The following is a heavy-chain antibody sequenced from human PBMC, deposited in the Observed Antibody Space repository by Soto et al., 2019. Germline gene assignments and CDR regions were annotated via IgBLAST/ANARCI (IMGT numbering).Heavy chain of an antibody. CDR2: IIPIFGTA. CDR3: ALERFDGLAVAGPLFGY. J-gene: IGHJ4*02. V-gene: IGHV1-69*13. CDR1: GGTFSSYA. D-gene: IGHD6-19*01. Sequence: SVKVSCKASGGTFSSYAISWVRQAPGQGLEWMGGIIPIFGTANYAQKFQGRVTITADESTSTAYMELSSLRSEDTAVYYCALERFDGLAVAGPLFGYWGQGTLVTVSS.